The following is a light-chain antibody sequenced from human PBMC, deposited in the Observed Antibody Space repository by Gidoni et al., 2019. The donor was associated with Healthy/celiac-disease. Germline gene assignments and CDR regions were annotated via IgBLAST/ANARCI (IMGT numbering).Light chain of an antibody. Sequence: QSVLTQPPSASGPPGQRVTISCSGSRSNIGSNYVYWYQQLPGTAPKLLIYRNNQRPSGVPDRFSGSKSGTSASLAISGLRSEDEADYYCAAWDDSLSGVVFGGGTKLTVL. V-gene: IGLV1-47*01. CDR3: AAWDDSLSGVV. CDR1: RSNIGSNY. J-gene: IGLJ2*01. CDR2: RNN.